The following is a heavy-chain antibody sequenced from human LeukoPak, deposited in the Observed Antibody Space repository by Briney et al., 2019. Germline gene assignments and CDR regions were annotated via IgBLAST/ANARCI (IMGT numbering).Heavy chain of an antibody. D-gene: IGHD3-22*01. Sequence: SGGSLRLSCAASGFAFSAYEMNWVRQAPGKGLEWVSYISGTDSTTYYADSVKGRFTISRDNARNSPYLQMNSLRVEGTALYYCTTLGYHLDSWGQGTLVTVSS. V-gene: IGHV3-48*03. CDR3: TTLGYHLDS. J-gene: IGHJ4*02. CDR1: GFAFSAYE. CDR2: ISGTDSTT.